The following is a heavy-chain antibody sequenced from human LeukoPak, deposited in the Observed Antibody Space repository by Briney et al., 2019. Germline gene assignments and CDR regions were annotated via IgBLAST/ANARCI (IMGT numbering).Heavy chain of an antibody. V-gene: IGHV3-7*01. CDR2: IKPDGSEK. CDR3: ARDRGSSGWYEFDY. CDR1: GFTFSSYW. Sequence: PGGSLRLSCAASGFTFSSYWMSCVRQAPGKGLEWVASIKPDGSEKYYVDSVKGRFTISRDSAKNSLYLQMTTLRAEDTAVYYCARDRGSSGWYEFDYWGQGTLVTVSS. J-gene: IGHJ4*02. D-gene: IGHD6-19*01.